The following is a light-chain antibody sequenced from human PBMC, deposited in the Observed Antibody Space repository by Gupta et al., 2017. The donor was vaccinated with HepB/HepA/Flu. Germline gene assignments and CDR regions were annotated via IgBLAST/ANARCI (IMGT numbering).Light chain of an antibody. CDR3: MQARQTPLT. CDR1: QSLRHYNGYKY. J-gene: IGKJ4*01. CDR2: LGS. V-gene: IGKV2-28*01. Sequence: DIVMTQSPLSLPVTPGESASISCRSSQSLRHYNGYKYLDWYLPKPGQSPQLLLYLGSNRASGVPDRFSGSGSGTDFTLKISRVEAADVGVYFCMQARQTPLTFGGGTKVEIE.